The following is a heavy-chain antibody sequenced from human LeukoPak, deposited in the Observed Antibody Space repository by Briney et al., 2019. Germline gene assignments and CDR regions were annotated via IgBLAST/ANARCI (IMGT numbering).Heavy chain of an antibody. Sequence: SETLSLTCTVSGGSVSSSDYYWGWIRQPPGKGLEWIGSINYSGNTYYNPSLKDRVTISVDTSKNQFSLKLSSVTAADTAVYYCARSLSTTGLRWGQGTLVTVSS. V-gene: IGHV4-39*01. CDR1: GGSVSSSDYY. CDR2: INYSGNT. CDR3: ARSLSTTGLR. D-gene: IGHD1-1*01. J-gene: IGHJ4*02.